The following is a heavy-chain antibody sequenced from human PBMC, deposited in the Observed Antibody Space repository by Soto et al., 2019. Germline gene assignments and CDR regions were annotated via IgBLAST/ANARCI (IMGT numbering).Heavy chain of an antibody. CDR1: GYTFTGYY. D-gene: IGHD3-16*01. V-gene: IGHV1-2*04. CDR3: PRDMNRGDGMDV. Sequence: QVQLVQSGAEVKKPGASVKVSCKASGYTFTGYYMHWVRQAPGQGLEWMGWINPNSGGTNYAQKFQGWVTMTRDTAISTAYMELSRLRSDDAAVYYCPRDMNRGDGMDVWGQGTPVTVSS. J-gene: IGHJ6*02. CDR2: INPNSGGT.